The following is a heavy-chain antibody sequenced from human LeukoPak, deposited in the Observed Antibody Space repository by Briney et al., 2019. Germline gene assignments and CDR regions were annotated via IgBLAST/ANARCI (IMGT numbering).Heavy chain of an antibody. CDR1: GFTFSSYW. J-gene: IGHJ6*03. CDR3: ARVTGYQLLAGYFYYMDV. Sequence: PGGSLRLSCAASGFTFSSYWMHWVRQAPGKGLVWVSRINSDGSSTTYADSVRGRFTISRDNAKNTLYLQMNSLRAEDTAVYYCARVTGYQLLAGYFYYMDVWGKGITVTVSS. V-gene: IGHV3-74*01. D-gene: IGHD2-2*01. CDR2: INSDGSST.